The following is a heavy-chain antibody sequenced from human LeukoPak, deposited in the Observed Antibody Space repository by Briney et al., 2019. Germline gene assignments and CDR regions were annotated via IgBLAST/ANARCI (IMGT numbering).Heavy chain of an antibody. V-gene: IGHV1-69*13. Sequence: SVKVSCKASGGTFSSYAISWVRQAPGQGLEWMGGIIPIFGTANYAQKFQGRVTITADESTSTAYMELSSLRSDDTAVYYCARSDAVPAAIGDYWGQGTLVTVSS. CDR3: ARSDAVPAAIGDY. CDR1: GGTFSSYA. CDR2: IIPIFGTA. D-gene: IGHD2-2*02. J-gene: IGHJ4*02.